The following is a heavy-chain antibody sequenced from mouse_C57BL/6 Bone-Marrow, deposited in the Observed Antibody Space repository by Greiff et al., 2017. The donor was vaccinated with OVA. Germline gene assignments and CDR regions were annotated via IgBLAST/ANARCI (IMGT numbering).Heavy chain of an antibody. CDR2: ISSGGSYT. V-gene: IGHV5-6*01. Sequence: VQLKESGGDLVKPGGSLKLSCAASGFTFSSYGMSWVRQTPDKRLEWVATISSGGSYTYYPDSVKGRFPISRDNAKNTLYLQMSSLKSEDTAMYYCARQGYDGFAYWGQGTLVTVSA. D-gene: IGHD2-3*01. CDR3: ARQGYDGFAY. J-gene: IGHJ3*01. CDR1: GFTFSSYG.